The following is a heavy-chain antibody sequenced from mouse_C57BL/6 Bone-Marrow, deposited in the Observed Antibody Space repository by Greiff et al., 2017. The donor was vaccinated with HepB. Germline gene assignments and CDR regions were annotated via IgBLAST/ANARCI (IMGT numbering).Heavy chain of an antibody. CDR3: ARDYYYGSSIYAMDY. D-gene: IGHD1-1*01. Sequence: DVQLVESGPGLVKPSQSLSLTCSVTGYSITSGYYWNWIRQFPGNKLEWMGYISYDGSNNYNPSLKNRISITRDTSKNQFFLKLNSVTTEDTATYYCARDYYYGSSIYAMDYWGQGTSVTVSS. CDR2: ISYDGSN. V-gene: IGHV3-6*01. J-gene: IGHJ4*01. CDR1: GYSITSGYY.